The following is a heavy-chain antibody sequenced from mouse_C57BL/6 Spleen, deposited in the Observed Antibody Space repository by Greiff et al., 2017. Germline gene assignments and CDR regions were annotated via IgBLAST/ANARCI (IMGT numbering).Heavy chain of an antibody. J-gene: IGHJ2*01. Sequence: VQLQQSGPELVKPGASVKISCKASGYTFTDYYMNWVKQSHGKSLEWIGDINPNNGGTSYNQKFKGKATLTVDKSSSTAYMELRSLTSEDSAVYYCARRRIGLPYYFDYWGQGTTLTVSS. CDR3: ARRRIGLPYYFDY. CDR2: INPNNGGT. V-gene: IGHV1-26*01. D-gene: IGHD2-4*01. CDR1: GYTFTDYY.